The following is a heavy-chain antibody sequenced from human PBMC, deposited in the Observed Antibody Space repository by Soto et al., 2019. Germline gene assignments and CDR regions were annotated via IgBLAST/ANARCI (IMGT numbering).Heavy chain of an antibody. CDR1: GCAFNKFG. J-gene: IGHJ4*02. CDR2: ISYDGSYQ. V-gene: IGHV3-30*03. CDR3: ARGGEVGGVLGDH. D-gene: IGHD1-26*01. Sequence: QVQLVESGGGVVQPGTSLRLACEASGCAFNKFGIHWVRQAPGKGLEWVAFISYDGSYQYYADSVQGRLTITRDNSMNTLNMQLNSLRLEDTAVYYCARGGEVGGVLGDHWGQGTLVTVSS.